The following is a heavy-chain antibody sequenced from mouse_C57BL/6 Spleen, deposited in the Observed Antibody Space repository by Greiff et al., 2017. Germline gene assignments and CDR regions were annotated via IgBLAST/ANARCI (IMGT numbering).Heavy chain of an antibody. J-gene: IGHJ4*01. CDR1: GYTFTDYY. Sequence: VQLQQSGPELVKPGASVKISCKASGYTFTDYYMNWVKQSHGKSLEWIGDINPNNGGTSYNQKFKVKATLTVDKSSSTAYMELRSLTSEDSAVYYCARVELGLGYAMDYWGQGTSVTVSS. V-gene: IGHV1-26*01. CDR3: ARVELGLGYAMDY. CDR2: INPNNGGT. D-gene: IGHD4-1*01.